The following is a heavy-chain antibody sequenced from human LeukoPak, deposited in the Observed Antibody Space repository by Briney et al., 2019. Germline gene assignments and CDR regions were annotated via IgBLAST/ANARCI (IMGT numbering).Heavy chain of an antibody. CDR1: GFTFSSYA. Sequence: QSGGSLRLSCAASGFTFSSYAMSWVRQAPGKGLEWVSAISASGGSTYYADSVKGRFTISRDNSKNTLYLQMNSLRAEDTAVYYCARILDSAWGELGYWGQGTLVTVSS. D-gene: IGHD6-19*01. CDR3: ARILDSAWGELGY. J-gene: IGHJ4*02. CDR2: ISASGGST. V-gene: IGHV3-23*01.